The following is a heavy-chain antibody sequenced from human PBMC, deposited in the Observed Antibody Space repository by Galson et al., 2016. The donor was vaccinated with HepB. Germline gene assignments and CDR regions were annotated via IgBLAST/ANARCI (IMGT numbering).Heavy chain of an antibody. J-gene: IGHJ6*02. CDR1: GFTFSNYG. CDR3: ARDTREWDYYYHGMDV. Sequence: SLRLSCAASGFTFSNYGLNWVRQAPGKGLEWVAVISYDGSTKHYADSVKGRFTISRDSSKNTLYLEMNSLRGEDTAIYYCARDTREWDYYYHGMDVWGQGTTVTVSS. CDR2: ISYDGSTK. D-gene: IGHD1-26*01. V-gene: IGHV3-30*04.